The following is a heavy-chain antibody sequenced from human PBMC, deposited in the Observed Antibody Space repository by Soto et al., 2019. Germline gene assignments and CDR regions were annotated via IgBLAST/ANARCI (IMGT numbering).Heavy chain of an antibody. D-gene: IGHD1-26*01. CDR1: GFTFSSYA. J-gene: IGHJ4*02. CDR2: ISGSGGST. Sequence: GGSLRLSCAASGFTFSSYAMSWVRQAPGKGLEWVSAISGSGGSTYYADSVKGRFTISRDNSKNTLYLQMNSLRAEDTAVYYCAKDWGSSQGELLRVFDYWGQGTLVTVSS. V-gene: IGHV3-23*01. CDR3: AKDWGSSQGELLRVFDY.